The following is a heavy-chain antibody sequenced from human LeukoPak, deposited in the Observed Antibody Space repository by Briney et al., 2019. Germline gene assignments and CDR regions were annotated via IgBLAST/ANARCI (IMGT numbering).Heavy chain of an antibody. V-gene: IGHV3-23*01. CDR3: AKDGGLWVSAHWGDS. CDR1: GLTLTNYA. Sequence: GGSLRLSCAASGLTLTNYAMSWARQAPGKGLEWVATISSSGTSTDYADSVKGRFTVSRDDSKNTLYLQMNSLRAEDTAVYYCAKDGGLWVSAHWGDSWGRGTLVTVSS. J-gene: IGHJ4*02. D-gene: IGHD7-27*01. CDR2: ISSSGTST.